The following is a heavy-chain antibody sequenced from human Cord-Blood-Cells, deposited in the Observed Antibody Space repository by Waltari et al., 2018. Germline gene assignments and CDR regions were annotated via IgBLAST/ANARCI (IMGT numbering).Heavy chain of an antibody. Sequence: QVQLQESGPGLVKPSETLSLTCTVSGYSISSGYYWGWIRQPPGKGLEWFGSIYHSGSTYYNPALKSRVTISVDTSKNQFSLKLSSVTAADTAVYYCAREGHVDTAMAFDYWGQGTLVTVSS. V-gene: IGHV4-38-2*02. J-gene: IGHJ4*02. D-gene: IGHD5-18*01. CDR1: GYSISSGYY. CDR3: AREGHVDTAMAFDY. CDR2: IYHSGST.